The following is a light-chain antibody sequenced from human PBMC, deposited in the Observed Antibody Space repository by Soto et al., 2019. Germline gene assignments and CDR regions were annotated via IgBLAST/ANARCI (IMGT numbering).Light chain of an antibody. CDR2: EVS. CDR3: SSYAGSNNYV. V-gene: IGLV2-8*01. Sequence: QSALTQPPSASGSPGQSVTISCTGTSSDVGGYNYVSWYQQHSGKAPKLMIYEVSKRPSGVPDRFSGSKSGNTASLIVSGLQAEDEADSYCSSYAGSNNYVFGTGTKLTVL. CDR1: SSDVGGYNY. J-gene: IGLJ1*01.